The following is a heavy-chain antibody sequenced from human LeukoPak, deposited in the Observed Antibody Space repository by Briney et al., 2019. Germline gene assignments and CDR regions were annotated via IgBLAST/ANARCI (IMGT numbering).Heavy chain of an antibody. D-gene: IGHD3-3*01. CDR3: ARARTFKYYDFWSGPLAGMDV. V-gene: IGHV1-46*01. CDR2: INPSGGST. CDR1: GYTFTSYY. J-gene: IGHJ6*02. Sequence: ASVKVSCKASGYTFTSYYMHWVRQAPGQGLEWMGIINPSGGSTSYAQKLQGRVTMTRDTSTSTVYMELSSLRSEDTAVYYCARARTFKYYDFWSGPLAGMDVWGQGTTVTVSS.